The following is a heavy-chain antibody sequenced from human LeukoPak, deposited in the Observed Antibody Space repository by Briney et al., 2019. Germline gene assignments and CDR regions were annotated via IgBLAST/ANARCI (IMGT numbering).Heavy chain of an antibody. CDR2: INSDGSSP. CDR1: GFTFSTYW. CDR3: ARWGSSGWYPMDV. J-gene: IGHJ6*02. D-gene: IGHD6-19*01. Sequence: PGGALRLSCAASGFTFSTYWMHWVLQAPGKGLMWVSRINSDGSSPSYADSVKGRFTISRDNAKNTVYLQMNSLRAEDTAVDYCARWGSSGWYPMDVWGQGTTVTVSS. V-gene: IGHV3-74*01.